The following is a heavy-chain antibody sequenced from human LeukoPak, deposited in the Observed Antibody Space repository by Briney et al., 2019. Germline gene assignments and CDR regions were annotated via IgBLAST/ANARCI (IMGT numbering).Heavy chain of an antibody. CDR2: IKQDGSEK. V-gene: IGHV3-7*01. CDR3: ARYSGSYWVYFDY. J-gene: IGHJ4*02. D-gene: IGHD1-26*01. CDR1: GFTFSSYW. Sequence: AGGSLRLSCAASGFTFSSYWMSWVRQATGKGLEWVANIKQDGSEKYYVDSVKGRFTISRDNAKNSLYLQMNSLRAEDTAVYYCARYSGSYWVYFDYWGQGTLVTVSS.